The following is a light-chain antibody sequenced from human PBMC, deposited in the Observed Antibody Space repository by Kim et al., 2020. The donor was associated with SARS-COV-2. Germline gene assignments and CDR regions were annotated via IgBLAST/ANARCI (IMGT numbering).Light chain of an antibody. CDR2: GAS. CDR1: QSVSSNY. Sequence: AGERATLSCRASQSVSSNYLAWYQQKPGQAPRLLIYGASSRATGIPDRFSGSGSGADFALTIIRLEPEDFAVYYCQQYGSSLLTFGGGTKVDIK. V-gene: IGKV3-20*01. J-gene: IGKJ4*01. CDR3: QQYGSSLLT.